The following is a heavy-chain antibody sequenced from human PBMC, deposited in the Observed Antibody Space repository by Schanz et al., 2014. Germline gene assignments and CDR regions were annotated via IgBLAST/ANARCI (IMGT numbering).Heavy chain of an antibody. Sequence: QVQLVQSGAEVKKPGASVKVSCKASGYTFTSYGIKWVRQAPGQGLEWMGIINPSGGGTSYALRFQDRVTVTRDTSRSTVYMELSSLRSEDTAVYYCARAKRFGDMDVWGQGTTVTVSS. CDR2: INPSGGGT. CDR1: GYTFTSYG. V-gene: IGHV1-46*01. CDR3: ARAKRFGDMDV. J-gene: IGHJ6*02. D-gene: IGHD3-10*01.